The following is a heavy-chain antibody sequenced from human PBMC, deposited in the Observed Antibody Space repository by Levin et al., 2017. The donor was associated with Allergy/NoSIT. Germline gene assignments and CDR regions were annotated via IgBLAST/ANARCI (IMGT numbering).Heavy chain of an antibody. CDR3: AKENSARYSSY. Sequence: GGSLRLSCAASGFTFSSYAMSWVRQAPGKGLEWVSAISDNGGRTYYTDSVKGRFTISRDNSKTTLYLQMNSLRAEDTAVYYRAKENSARYSSYWGQGTLVTVSS. CDR1: GFTFSSYA. CDR2: ISDNGGRT. D-gene: IGHD1-26*01. J-gene: IGHJ4*02. V-gene: IGHV3-23*01.